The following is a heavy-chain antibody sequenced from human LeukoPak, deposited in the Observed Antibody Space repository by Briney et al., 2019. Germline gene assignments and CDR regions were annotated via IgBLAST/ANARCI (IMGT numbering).Heavy chain of an antibody. D-gene: IGHD5-24*01. V-gene: IGHV3-23*01. CDR3: AKQVGAQSTYGFFFYY. CDR1: GFTFSSYA. J-gene: IGHJ4*02. CDR2: ISGSDSST. Sequence: GGSLRLSCAASGFTFSSYALTWVCQAPGKGLEWVSGISGSDSSTYYADSVKGRFTISRDNSKNTLYLQMNSLRAEDTAVYYCAKQVGAQSTYGFFFYYWGQGTLVTVSS.